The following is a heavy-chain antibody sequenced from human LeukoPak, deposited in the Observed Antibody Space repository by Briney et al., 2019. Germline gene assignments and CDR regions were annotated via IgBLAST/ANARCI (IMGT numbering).Heavy chain of an antibody. J-gene: IGHJ5*02. CDR1: GFTFSDFY. D-gene: IGHD3-16*01. CDR3: AASLRFLGWFDP. CDR2: ISSSGSTI. V-gene: IGHV3-11*01. Sequence: GGSLRLSCAASGFTFSDFYMSWLRQAPGKGLEWVSYISSSGSTIYYADSVKGRFTISRDNAKNSLYLQMNSLRAEDTAVFYCAASLRFLGWFDPWGQGALVTVSS.